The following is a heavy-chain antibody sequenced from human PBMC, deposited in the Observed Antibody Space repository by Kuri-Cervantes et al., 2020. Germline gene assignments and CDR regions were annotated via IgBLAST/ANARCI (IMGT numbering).Heavy chain of an antibody. D-gene: IGHD4-23*01. V-gene: IGHV3-49*03. CDR1: GFTFGDYS. Sequence: GESLKISCSASGFTFGDYSINWIRQAPGKGLEWVGLIRNKRYGGTTDYAASVKGRFTISRDDSKAIAYLQMNSLKTEDTAVYYCTRWETTVVTYFDYWGQGTLVTVSS. J-gene: IGHJ4*02. CDR3: TRWETTVVTYFDY. CDR2: IRNKRYGGTT.